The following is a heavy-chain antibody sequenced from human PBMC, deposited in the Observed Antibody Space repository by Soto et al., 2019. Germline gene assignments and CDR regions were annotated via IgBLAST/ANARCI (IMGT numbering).Heavy chain of an antibody. CDR1: GFTFSSYA. D-gene: IGHD3-3*01. CDR2: ISGSGGST. Sequence: GGSLRLSCAASGFTFSSYAMSWVRQAPGKGLEWVSAISGSGGSTYYADSVKGRFTISRDNSKNTLYLQMNSLRAEDTAVYYCAKGAFPPPHYDFWCGYYINYYYYGLAGWGQGTTVPVSS. J-gene: IGHJ6*02. V-gene: IGHV3-23*01. CDR3: AKGAFPPPHYDFWCGYYINYYYYGLAG.